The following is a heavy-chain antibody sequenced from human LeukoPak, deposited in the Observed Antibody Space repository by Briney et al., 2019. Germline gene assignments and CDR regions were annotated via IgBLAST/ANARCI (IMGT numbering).Heavy chain of an antibody. J-gene: IGHJ5*02. CDR3: ARAPPHVVAATRSWFDP. CDR2: INPNSGGT. CDR1: GYTFTGYY. V-gene: IGHV1-2*02. D-gene: IGHD2-15*01. Sequence: EASVKVSCKASGYTFTGYYMHWVRQAPGQGLEWMGWINPNSGGTNYAQRFQGRVTMTRDTSISTGYMELSRLRSDDTAVYYCARAPPHVVAATRSWFDPWGQGTLVTVSS.